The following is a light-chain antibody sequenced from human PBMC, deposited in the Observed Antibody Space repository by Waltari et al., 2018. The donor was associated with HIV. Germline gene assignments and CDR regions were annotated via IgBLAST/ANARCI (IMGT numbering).Light chain of an antibody. CDR1: EDINKW. V-gene: IGKV1-5*03. J-gene: IGKJ1*01. CDR2: KAT. Sequence: DIHMTQSPSSVSASIGDSVCITCRASEDINKWLAWYQQKPGKAPNLLIYKATILETGVPSRFSGSVSGADFTLTITNLQSDDFATYYCQQYETDSRSFGQGTKV. CDR3: QQYETDSRS.